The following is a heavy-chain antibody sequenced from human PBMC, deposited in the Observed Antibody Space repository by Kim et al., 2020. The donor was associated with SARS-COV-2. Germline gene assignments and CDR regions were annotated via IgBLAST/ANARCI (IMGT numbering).Heavy chain of an antibody. CDR1: GYTFTTYA. D-gene: IGHD2-21*01. Sequence: ASVKVSCKASGYTFTTYAMQWVRQAPGQGLEWMGWINPTRGNTKYSDTFQGRITITRDTSARTAYMELSSLRPEDTAVYYCARSVAIMPPGMDVWGQGTTVTVPS. CDR3: ARSVAIMPPGMDV. CDR2: INPTRGNT. J-gene: IGHJ6*02. V-gene: IGHV1-3*01.